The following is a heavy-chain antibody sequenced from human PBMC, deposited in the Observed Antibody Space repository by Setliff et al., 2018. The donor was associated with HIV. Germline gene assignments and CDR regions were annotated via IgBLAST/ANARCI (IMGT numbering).Heavy chain of an antibody. D-gene: IGHD1-7*01. J-gene: IGHJ4*02. CDR3: ARGRITGTINF. CDR1: GGTLTTYG. V-gene: IGHV1-69*13. Sequence: ASVKVSCKASGGTLTTYGISWVRQAPGQGLEWMGQIIPIFGTTNYAQKFQGRVTITADESTSTAYMELSSLRSEDTAVYYCARGRITGTINFWGQGTLVTVLL. CDR2: IIPIFGTT.